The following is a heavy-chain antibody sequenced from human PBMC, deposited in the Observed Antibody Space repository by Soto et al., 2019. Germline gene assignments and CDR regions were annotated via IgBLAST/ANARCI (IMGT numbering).Heavy chain of an antibody. Sequence: GESLKISCKGSGYSFTSYWIGWVRQMPGKGLEWMGIIYPGDSDTRYSPSFQGQVTISADKSISTAYLQWSSLKASDTAMYYCASAMITFGGVIADPYYLDYWGQGTLVTVSS. CDR2: IYPGDSDT. CDR3: ASAMITFGGVIADPYYLDY. J-gene: IGHJ4*02. D-gene: IGHD3-16*02. V-gene: IGHV5-51*01. CDR1: GYSFTSYW.